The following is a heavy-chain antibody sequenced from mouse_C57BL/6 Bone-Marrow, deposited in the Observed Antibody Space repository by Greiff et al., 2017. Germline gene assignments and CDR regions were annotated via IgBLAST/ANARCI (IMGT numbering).Heavy chain of an antibody. V-gene: IGHV15-2*01. CDR1: DSEVFPIAY. CDR2: ILPSIGRT. D-gene: IGHD1-1*01. J-gene: IGHJ1*03. CDR3: ARPLSIYYYGSIYWYFDV. Sequence: QVQLQQSGSELRSPGSSVKLSCKDFDSEVFPIAYMSWVRQKPGHGFEWIGGILPSIGRTIYGEKFEDKATLDADTLSNTAYLELNSLTSEDSAIYYCARPLSIYYYGSIYWYFDVWGTGTTVTVSS.